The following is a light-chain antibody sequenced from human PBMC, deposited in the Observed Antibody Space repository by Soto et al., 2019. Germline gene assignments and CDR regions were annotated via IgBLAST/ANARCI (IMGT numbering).Light chain of an antibody. CDR1: SSNIENNF. Sequence: QSVLTQPPSVSAAPGQQVTSSCSGSSSNIENNFVSWYQQVPGTAPKLLIYDNGKRSSGIPDRFSGSKSGASATLGINGLQPGDEADYYCGSWDDILSAVLFGGGTKLTVL. J-gene: IGLJ3*02. CDR2: DNG. CDR3: GSWDDILSAVL. V-gene: IGLV1-51*01.